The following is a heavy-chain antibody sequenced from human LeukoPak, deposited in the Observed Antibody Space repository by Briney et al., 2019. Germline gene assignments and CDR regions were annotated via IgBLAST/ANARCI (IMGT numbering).Heavy chain of an antibody. Sequence: PGGSLRLSCAASRFTYSTYAMSWVRQAPGKGLEWVSGISGSGGSTFYADSVKGRFTISRDNSKNTLYLQMNSLRAEDTAIYYCAKGQTGYTSGWSLTFGASDYWGQGTLVTVSS. D-gene: IGHD6-19*01. CDR1: RFTYSTYA. V-gene: IGHV3-23*01. CDR3: AKGQTGYTSGWSLTFGASDY. J-gene: IGHJ4*02. CDR2: ISGSGGST.